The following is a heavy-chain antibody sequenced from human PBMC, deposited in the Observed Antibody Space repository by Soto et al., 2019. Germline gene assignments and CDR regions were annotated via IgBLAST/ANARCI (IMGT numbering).Heavy chain of an antibody. CDR3: AREGGAAPGARREWYLDL. CDR1: GYPLTDFY. CDR2: INPHTGDT. Sequence: QVQLVQSGAEVQKAGASVTVSCKTSGYPLTDFYIHWVRQAPGQGLECMAWINPHTGDTNTALKFQGRVTMTRDTSITTAFMELTRLSSDDTAVYYCAREGGAAPGARREWYLDLWGRGTLVSVSS. V-gene: IGHV1-2*02. J-gene: IGHJ2*01. D-gene: IGHD6-25*01.